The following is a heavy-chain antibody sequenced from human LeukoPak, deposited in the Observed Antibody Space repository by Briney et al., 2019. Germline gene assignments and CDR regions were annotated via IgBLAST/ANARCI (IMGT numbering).Heavy chain of an antibody. D-gene: IGHD2-15*01. J-gene: IGHJ5*02. CDR1: GYSISSGYY. CDR3: ARVIYCSGGSCYDGAWFDP. Sequence: SETLSLTCAVSGYSISSGYYWGWIRQPPGKGLEWIGSIYQSGSAYYTPSLKSRVTISVDTSKTQFSLKLISLTAADTAVYYCARVIYCSGGSCYDGAWFDPWGQGTLVTVSS. V-gene: IGHV4-38-2*01. CDR2: IYQSGSA.